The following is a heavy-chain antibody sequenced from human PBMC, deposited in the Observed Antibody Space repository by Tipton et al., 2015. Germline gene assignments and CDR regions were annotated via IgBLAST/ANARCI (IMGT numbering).Heavy chain of an antibody. D-gene: IGHD3-10*01. V-gene: IGHV4-59*01. CDR1: GDLINTDY. J-gene: IGHJ5*02. CDR2: IHYSESS. Sequence: TLSLTCDVSGDLINTDYWTWIRQPPGKGLEWIGYIHYSESSNINPSLKGRVTLSVDTSKNQFSLNLTSVTAADTAVYYCARGSSPGRRGLTWFDPWGQGTLVTVSS. CDR3: ARGSSPGRRGLTWFDP.